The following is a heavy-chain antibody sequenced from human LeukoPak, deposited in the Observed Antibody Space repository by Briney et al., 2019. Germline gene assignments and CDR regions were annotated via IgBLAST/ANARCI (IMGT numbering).Heavy chain of an antibody. J-gene: IGHJ4*02. D-gene: IGHD3-22*01. V-gene: IGHV3-7*01. CDR3: AKDAAVGSSGYYYVPPLYYFHY. Sequence: GGSLRLSCAASGFTFSDYWMTWVRQAPGRGLQWVANIKDDRSETYYVDSVKGRFTISRDNAKNSLYLQMNSLRAEDTAVYYCAKDAAVGSSGYYYVPPLYYFHYWGQGTLVTVSS. CDR2: IKDDRSET. CDR1: GFTFSDYW.